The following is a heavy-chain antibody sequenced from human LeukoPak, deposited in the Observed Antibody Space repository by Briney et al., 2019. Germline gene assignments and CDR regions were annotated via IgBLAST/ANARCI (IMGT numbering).Heavy chain of an antibody. D-gene: IGHD1-26*01. J-gene: IGHJ4*02. CDR3: AVISGSYFYYFDY. CDR2: IYPGDSDT. Sequence: GESLQISCKGSGYSFTSYWIGWVRQLPGKGLEWMGIIYPGDSDTRYSPSFQGQVTISADKSISTAYLQWSSLKASDTAMYYCAVISGSYFYYFDYWGQGTLVTVSS. CDR1: GYSFTSYW. V-gene: IGHV5-51*01.